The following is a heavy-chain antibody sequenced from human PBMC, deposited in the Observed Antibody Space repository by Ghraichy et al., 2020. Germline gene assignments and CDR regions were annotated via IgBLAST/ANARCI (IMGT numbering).Heavy chain of an antibody. CDR2: LYISGSS. D-gene: IGHD5-12*01. CDR3: ARGMPVATSGTLDI. J-gene: IGHJ3*02. V-gene: IGHV3-53*01. CDR1: GFTVSTNY. Sequence: GGSLRLSCVASGFTVSTNYMTWVRQAPGRGLEWVSVLYISGSSLYADSVKGRFTISRDNSKNTLYLQMNSLRVEDTAVYYCARGMPVATSGTLDIWGQGTMVTVSS.